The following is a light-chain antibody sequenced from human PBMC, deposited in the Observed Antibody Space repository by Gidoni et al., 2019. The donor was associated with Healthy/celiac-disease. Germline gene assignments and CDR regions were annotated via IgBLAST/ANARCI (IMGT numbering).Light chain of an antibody. CDR2: KAS. CDR3: QQYNSRMYT. J-gene: IGKJ2*01. CDR1: QSISSW. V-gene: IGKV1-5*03. Sequence: DIQMTQSPSTLSASVGDRVTITCRASQSISSWLAWYQQKPGKAPKLLIYKASSLESGVPSRFSGSGSGTEFTLTISSLQPDDFATYYCQQYNSRMYTFXQXTKLXIK.